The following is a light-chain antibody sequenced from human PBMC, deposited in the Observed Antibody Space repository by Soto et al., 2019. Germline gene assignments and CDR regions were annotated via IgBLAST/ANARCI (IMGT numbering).Light chain of an antibody. CDR3: QDYGTSAPWT. Sequence: XLSPGERTTLSCRASQNIRGNELAWYQQKPGQPPRLLIYRGSSRAPGIPDRFSGRGSGTEFTLTISRLEPEDFAVYYCQDYGTSAPWTFGQGTRVEIK. J-gene: IGKJ1*01. CDR2: RGS. V-gene: IGKV3-20*01. CDR1: QNIRGNE.